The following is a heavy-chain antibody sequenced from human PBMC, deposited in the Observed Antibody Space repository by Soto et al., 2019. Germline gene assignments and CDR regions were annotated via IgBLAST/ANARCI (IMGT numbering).Heavy chain of an antibody. CDR2: ISSSGSTI. CDR3: AREVVVVVPAALYFDY. V-gene: IGHV3-11*01. J-gene: IGHJ4*02. D-gene: IGHD2-2*01. Sequence: GGSLRLSCAASGFTFSDYYMSWIRQAPGKGLEWVSYISSSGSTIYYADSVKGRFTISRDNAKNSLYLQMNSLRAEDTAVYYCAREVVVVVPAALYFDYWGQGTLVTVSS. CDR1: GFTFSDYY.